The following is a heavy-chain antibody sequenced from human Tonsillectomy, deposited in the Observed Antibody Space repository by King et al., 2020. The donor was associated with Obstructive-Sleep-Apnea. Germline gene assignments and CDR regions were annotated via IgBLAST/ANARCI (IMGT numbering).Heavy chain of an antibody. CDR1: GFTFSTYA. J-gene: IGHJ5*02. V-gene: IGHV3-30-3*01. CDR3: ARDGSVVVPAAMPGFNWFDP. CDR2: ISYDGSNK. D-gene: IGHD2-2*01. Sequence: VQLVQSGGGVVQPGRSLRLSCAASGFTFSTYAMYWVRQAPGKGLEWVAVISYDGSNKYYADSVKGRFTISRDNSKNTLYLQMNSLRAEDTAVYYCARDGSVVVPAAMPGFNWFDPWGQGTLVIVSS.